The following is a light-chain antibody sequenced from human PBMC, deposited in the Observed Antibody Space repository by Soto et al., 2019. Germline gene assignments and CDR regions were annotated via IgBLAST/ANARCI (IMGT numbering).Light chain of an antibody. J-gene: IGKJ4*01. Sequence: DIVMTQSPDSLAVSLGERATINCKSSQSVLYSSNNKNYLTWYQQKPGQPPKLLISWASTRESGVPERFSGSGSGTDVTLTISSLQAEDVAVYYCQQYYDSPLTFGGGTKVEIK. V-gene: IGKV4-1*01. CDR2: WAS. CDR3: QQYYDSPLT. CDR1: QSVLYSSNNKNY.